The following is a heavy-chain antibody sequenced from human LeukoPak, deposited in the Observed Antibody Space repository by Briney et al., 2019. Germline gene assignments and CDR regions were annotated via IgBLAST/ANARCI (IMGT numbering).Heavy chain of an antibody. CDR1: GFTFSSYF. V-gene: IGHV3-74*01. J-gene: IGHJ2*01. Sequence: GGSLRLSCTASGFTFSSYFMHWVRQVPGKGLVWVSRISSDGSDTYYADSVKGRFTISRDNAKNTLYVQMNSLRAEDTAVYYCASLYPVGGYWYFDLWGRGTLVTVS. CDR3: ASLYPVGGYWYFDL. CDR2: ISSDGSDT.